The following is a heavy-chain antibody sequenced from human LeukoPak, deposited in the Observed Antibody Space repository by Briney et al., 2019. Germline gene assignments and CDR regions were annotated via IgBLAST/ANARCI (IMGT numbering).Heavy chain of an antibody. Sequence: ASVKVSCKASGYTFTGYYMHWVRQALGQGLEWMGWINPNSGGTNYAQKFQGRVTMTRDTSISTAYMELSRLRSDDTAVYYCAAQGTIRSSTSWEVDYWGQGTLVTVSS. V-gene: IGHV1-2*02. CDR3: AAQGTIRSSTSWEVDY. CDR1: GYTFTGYY. D-gene: IGHD2-2*01. J-gene: IGHJ4*02. CDR2: INPNSGGT.